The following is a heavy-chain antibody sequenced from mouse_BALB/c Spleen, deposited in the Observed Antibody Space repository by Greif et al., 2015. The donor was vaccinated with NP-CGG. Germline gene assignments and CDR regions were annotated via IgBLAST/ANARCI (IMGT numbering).Heavy chain of an antibody. V-gene: IGHV7-3*02. CDR1: GFTFTDYY. Sequence: EVKLMESGGGLVQPGGSLRLSCATSGFTFTDYYMSWVRQPPGKALEWLGFIRNKANGYTTEYSASVKGRFTISRDNSQSILYLQMNTLRAEDSATYYCARRAHGSSYWYFDVWGAGTTVTVSS. CDR2: IRNKANGYTT. J-gene: IGHJ1*01. D-gene: IGHD1-1*01. CDR3: ARRAHGSSYWYFDV.